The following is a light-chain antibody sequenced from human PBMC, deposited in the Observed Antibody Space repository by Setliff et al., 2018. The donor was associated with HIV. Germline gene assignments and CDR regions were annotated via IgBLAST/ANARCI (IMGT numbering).Light chain of an antibody. CDR1: SNDVGRYDL. J-gene: IGLJ1*01. CDR3: CSNTGSNTFV. V-gene: IGLV2-23*01. Sequence: QSALARPASVSGSPGQSITISCTGTSNDVGRYDLVSWYQQHPARAPKLIIYQATRRPSGVSNRFSGSKSGNVASLTISGLQAEDEADYYCCSNTGSNTFVFGTGTKVTVL. CDR2: QAT.